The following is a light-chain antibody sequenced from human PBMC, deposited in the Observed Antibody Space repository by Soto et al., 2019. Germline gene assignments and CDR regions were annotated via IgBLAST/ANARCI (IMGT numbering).Light chain of an antibody. CDR3: QQANSFPFT. J-gene: IGKJ4*01. CDR2: AAS. CDR1: QGISSW. Sequence: DIQMTQSPSSVSASVGDRVTITCRASQGISSWLGWYQQKPGKAPKLLIYAASSLEGGVPSRFSGSGSGRDFALTISSLQPEDFATYYGQQANSFPFTFGGGTKVEIK. V-gene: IGKV1D-12*01.